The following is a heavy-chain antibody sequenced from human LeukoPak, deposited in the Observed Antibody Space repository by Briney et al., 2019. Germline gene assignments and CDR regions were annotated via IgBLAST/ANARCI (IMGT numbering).Heavy chain of an antibody. J-gene: IGHJ4*02. CDR1: GFTFSSYG. V-gene: IGHV3-33*01. Sequence: PGGSLRLSCAAFGFTFSSYGMHWVRQAPGKGLEWVAVIWYDGSNKYYADSVKGRFTISRDNSKNTLYLQMNSLRAEDTAVYYCARGLDIVVVPAATVDYWGQGTLVTVSS. CDR3: ARGLDIVVVPAATVDY. CDR2: IWYDGSNK. D-gene: IGHD2-2*03.